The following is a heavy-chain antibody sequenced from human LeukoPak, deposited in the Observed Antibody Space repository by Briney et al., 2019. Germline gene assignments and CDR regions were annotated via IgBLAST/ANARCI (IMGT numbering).Heavy chain of an antibody. D-gene: IGHD2-15*01. Sequence: ASVKVSCKASGYTFTGYYMHWVRQAPGQGLEWMGRINPNSGGTNYAQKFQGRVTMTRDTSISTAYMELSRLRSDDTAVYYCARGESRYCSGGSCYSPFDYWGQGTLVTVSS. CDR2: INPNSGGT. CDR3: ARGESRYCSGGSCYSPFDY. J-gene: IGHJ4*02. CDR1: GYTFTGYY. V-gene: IGHV1-2*06.